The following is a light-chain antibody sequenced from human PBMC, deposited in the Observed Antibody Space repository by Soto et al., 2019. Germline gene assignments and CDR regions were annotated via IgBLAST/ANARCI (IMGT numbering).Light chain of an antibody. CDR3: SSYASSSTLVL. Sequence: QSALTQPASVSGSPGQSITISCTGTSSDVGDYNYVSWYQHHPGKAPKLMIFDVSNRPSGVSNRFSGSKSGNTASLTISGLQAEDEADYSCSSYASSSTLVLFGGGTKLTV. CDR1: SSDVGDYNY. CDR2: DVS. J-gene: IGLJ2*01. V-gene: IGLV2-14*03.